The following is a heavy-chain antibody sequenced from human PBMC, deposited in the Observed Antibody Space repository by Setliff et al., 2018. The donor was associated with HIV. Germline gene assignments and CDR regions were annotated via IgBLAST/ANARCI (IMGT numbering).Heavy chain of an antibody. Sequence: SETLSLTCTVSGGSISTFYWGWIRQPPGKGLEWIGYIYTGGSTNYNPSLKRRVTVSVDTSKNQFSLRLRSVTAADTAMYYCARFILGKNGVDIWGPWDNGHR. J-gene: IGHJ3*02. CDR2: IYTGGST. D-gene: IGHD2-8*01. CDR3: ARFILGKNGVDI. V-gene: IGHV4-4*09. CDR1: GGSISTFY.